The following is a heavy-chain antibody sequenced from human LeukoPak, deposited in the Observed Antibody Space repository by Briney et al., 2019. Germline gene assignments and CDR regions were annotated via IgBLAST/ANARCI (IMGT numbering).Heavy chain of an antibody. CDR2: ISHDGSNK. CDR1: GFTFSSYA. CDR3: ARDSKLEPPNFDY. J-gene: IGHJ4*02. Sequence: GGSLRLSCAASGFTFSSYAMHWVRQAPGKGLEWVAVISHDGSNKYYADSVKGRFTISRDNSKNTLYLQMNSLRAEDTAVYYCARDSKLEPPNFDYWGQGTLVTVSP. V-gene: IGHV3-30-3*01. D-gene: IGHD1-1*01.